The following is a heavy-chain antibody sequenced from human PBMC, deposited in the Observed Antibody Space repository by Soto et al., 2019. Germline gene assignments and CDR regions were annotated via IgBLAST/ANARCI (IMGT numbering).Heavy chain of an antibody. CDR2: ISYDGSII. CDR1: GFAFSSYG. V-gene: IGHV3-30*03. CDR3: ARPGRDLWSGSYYFDF. D-gene: IGHD3-3*01. J-gene: IGHJ4*02. Sequence: GGSLRLSCAASGFAFSSYGMHWVRQAPGKGLEWVAVISYDGSIIYYADSVKGRFTISRDNSKNTLYLQMNSLRAEDTAVYYCARPGRDLWSGSYYFDFWGQG.